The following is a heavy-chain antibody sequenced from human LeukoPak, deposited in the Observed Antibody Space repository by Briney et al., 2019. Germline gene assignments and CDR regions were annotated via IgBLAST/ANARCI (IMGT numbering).Heavy chain of an antibody. CDR3: ARDNPPTYYFDY. CDR1: GGSFSGYY. CDR2: INHSGST. J-gene: IGHJ4*02. V-gene: IGHV4-34*01. Sequence: SETLSLTCAVYGGSFSGYYWSWIRQPPGEGLEWIGEINHSGSTNYNPSLKSRVTISVDTSKNQFSLKLSSVTAADTAVYYCARDNPPTYYFDYWGQGTLVTVSS.